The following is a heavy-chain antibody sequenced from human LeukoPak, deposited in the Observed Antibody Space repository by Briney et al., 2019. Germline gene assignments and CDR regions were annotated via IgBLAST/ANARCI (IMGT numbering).Heavy chain of an antibody. CDR1: GYTFTSYD. CDR3: ARGTFWSGYYSDY. CDR2: MNPNSGNT. J-gene: IGHJ4*02. D-gene: IGHD3-3*01. Sequence: ASVKVSCKASGYTFTSYDINWVRQATGQGLEWMGWMNPNSGNTGYAQKFQGRVTMTINTSISTAYMELSSLRSEDTAVYYCARGTFWSGYYSDYWGQGTLVTVSS. V-gene: IGHV1-8*01.